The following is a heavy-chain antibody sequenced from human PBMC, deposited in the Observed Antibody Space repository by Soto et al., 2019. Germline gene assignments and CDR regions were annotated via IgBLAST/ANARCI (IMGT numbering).Heavy chain of an antibody. V-gene: IGHV4-34*01. Sequence: SETLSLTCAVYGGSFSGYYWTWIRQSPGKGLEWIGEINHSGSTSYNPSLKSRVTISLDTSKNQFSLKLSSVTAADTAVYYCAREQREGMATLFDPWGQGTLVTVSS. CDR2: INHSGST. J-gene: IGHJ5*02. CDR3: AREQREGMATLFDP. CDR1: GGSFSGYY.